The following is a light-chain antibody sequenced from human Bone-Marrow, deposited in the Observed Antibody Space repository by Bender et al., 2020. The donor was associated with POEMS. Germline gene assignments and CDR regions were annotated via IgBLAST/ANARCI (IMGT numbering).Light chain of an antibody. J-gene: IGLJ3*02. V-gene: IGLV2-23*01. CDR2: EGS. CDR1: RSDVGTFNL. CDR3: TSVAGRKNSWV. Sequence: QSALTQPASVSGSPGQSITISCAGTRSDVGTFNLVSWYQHHPDKAPKLIIYEGSKRPSGVSNRFSGSKSGNTASLTISGLQAEDEADYYCTSVAGRKNSWVFGGGTKLTVL.